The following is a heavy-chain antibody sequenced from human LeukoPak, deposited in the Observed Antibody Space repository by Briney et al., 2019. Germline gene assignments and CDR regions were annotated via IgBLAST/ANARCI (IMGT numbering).Heavy chain of an antibody. CDR3: ASQENWNGAYFDY. CDR1: GGSISSYY. V-gene: IGHV4-34*01. CDR2: INHSGST. J-gene: IGHJ4*02. D-gene: IGHD1-1*01. Sequence: SETLSLTCTVSGGSISSYYWSWIRQPPGKGLEWIGEINHSGSTNYNPSLKSRVTISVDTSKNQFSLKLSSVAATDTAVYYCASQENWNGAYFDYWGQGTLVTVSS.